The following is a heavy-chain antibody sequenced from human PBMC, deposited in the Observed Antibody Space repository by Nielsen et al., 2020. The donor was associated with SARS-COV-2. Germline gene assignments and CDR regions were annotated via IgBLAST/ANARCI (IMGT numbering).Heavy chain of an antibody. CDR3: ARHGYGDYVGWFDP. CDR2: IYYSGST. Sequence: SETLSLTCTVSGGSISSNSYYWDWIHQPPGKGLEWIGNIYYSGSTYYNPSLRSRVTISVDTSKNQFSLNLSSVTAADTAVYYCARHGYGDYVGWFDPWGQGTLVTVSS. D-gene: IGHD4-17*01. J-gene: IGHJ5*02. CDR1: GGSISSNSYY. V-gene: IGHV4-39*01.